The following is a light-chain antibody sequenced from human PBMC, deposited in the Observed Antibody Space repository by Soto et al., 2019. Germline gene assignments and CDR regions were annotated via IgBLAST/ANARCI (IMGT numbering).Light chain of an antibody. CDR1: SSDVGGYNY. J-gene: IGLJ1*01. V-gene: IGLV2-14*01. CDR3: SSYTSSSTYV. Sequence: QSALTQPASLSGSPGQSITISCTGTSSDVGGYNYVSWYQQHPGKAPKLMIYDVSNRPSGVSNRFSGSKSGSTASLTISGLQAEDEADYYCSSYTSSSTYVFGTGTKVTVL. CDR2: DVS.